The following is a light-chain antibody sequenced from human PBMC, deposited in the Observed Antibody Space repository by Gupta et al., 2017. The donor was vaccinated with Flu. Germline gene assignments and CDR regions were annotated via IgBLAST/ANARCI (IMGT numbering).Light chain of an antibody. V-gene: IGKV3-15*01. CDR3: QQYKNWPPVT. J-gene: IGKJ3*01. CDR1: QSVSSN. Sequence: EIVMTQSPATLSVSPGERATLSCRASQSVSSNLAWYQQKPGQAPRLLIYGASTRATGIPARFSGSGYGKEFTLTISSLQSEDFAVYYCQQYKNWPPVTFGHGTKVDIK. CDR2: GAS.